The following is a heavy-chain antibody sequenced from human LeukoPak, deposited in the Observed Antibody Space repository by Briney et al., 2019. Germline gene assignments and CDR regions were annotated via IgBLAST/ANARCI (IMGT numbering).Heavy chain of an antibody. CDR3: ARAQLGTPTDC. J-gene: IGHJ4*02. V-gene: IGHV3-74*01. D-gene: IGHD1-26*01. Sequence: GGSLRLSCAASGFTLTTYAMCWVRQAPGKGLVWVSRLTADGSSTNADSVMGRFTVSRDIAKNTLYLEMNSLRAEDTAVYYCARAQLGTPTDCWGQGTLVTVSS. CDR1: GFTLTTYA. CDR2: LTADGSST.